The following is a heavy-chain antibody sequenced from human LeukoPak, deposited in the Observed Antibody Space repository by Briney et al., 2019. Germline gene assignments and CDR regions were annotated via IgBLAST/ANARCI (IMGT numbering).Heavy chain of an antibody. CDR2: INPDGTTT. Sequence: PSETLSLTCTVSGGSISSSSYYWMHWVRQAPGKGLVWVSHINPDGTTTTYADSVKGRFTISRDNAKNTLYLQMNSLRAEDTAVYYCADPFADAFDIWGQGTMVTVSS. D-gene: IGHD3-3*01. CDR3: ADPFADAFDI. V-gene: IGHV3-74*01. CDR1: GGSISSSSYYW. J-gene: IGHJ3*02.